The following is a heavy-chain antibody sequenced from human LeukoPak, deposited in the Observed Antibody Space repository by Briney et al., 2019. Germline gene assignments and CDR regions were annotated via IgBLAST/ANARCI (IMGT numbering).Heavy chain of an antibody. V-gene: IGHV3-43*02. CDR1: GFTFDDYA. CDR3: AKDLIEINYGGNSQSSY. D-gene: IGHD4-23*01. Sequence: PGGSLRLSCAASGFTFDDYAMHWVRQAPGKGLEWVSLITGDGDSTYYADSVKGRFTISRDNSKNSLYLQMNSLRTEDTALYYCAKDLIEINYGGNSQSSYWGQGTLVTVSS. CDR2: ITGDGDST. J-gene: IGHJ4*02.